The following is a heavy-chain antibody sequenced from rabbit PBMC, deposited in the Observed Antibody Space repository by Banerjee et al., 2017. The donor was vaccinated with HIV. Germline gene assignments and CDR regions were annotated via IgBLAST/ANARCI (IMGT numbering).Heavy chain of an antibody. CDR1: GFSFSSSHY. D-gene: IGHD6-1*01. Sequence: QSLEESGGDLVKPGASLTLTCTASGFSFSSSHYMCWVRQAPGKGLEWIACIYAGSSGSTYYASWAKGRFTISKTSSTTVFLQMTSLTAADTATYFCARGGPSGYGGYGYVTEGYRLWGPGTL. CDR3: ARGGPSGYGGYGYVTEGYRL. J-gene: IGHJ4*01. CDR2: IYAGSSGST. V-gene: IGHV1S40*01.